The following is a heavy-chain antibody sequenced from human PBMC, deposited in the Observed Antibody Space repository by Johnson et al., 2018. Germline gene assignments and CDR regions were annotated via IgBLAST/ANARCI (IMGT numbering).Heavy chain of an antibody. Sequence: QVQLVESGGGVVQPGRSLRLSCAASGFTLSSYRIHGVRQAPGKGLEWAAVITDDGSNKYYADSVKGRFTISRDNSKTTLYMQMNRMRAEDTAVYYCAKMVRGSVYYYMDVGGKGTTVTVSS. CDR1: GFTLSSYR. CDR3: AKMVRGSVYYYMDV. D-gene: IGHD3-10*01. J-gene: IGHJ6*03. CDR2: ITDDGSNK. V-gene: IGHV3-30*18.